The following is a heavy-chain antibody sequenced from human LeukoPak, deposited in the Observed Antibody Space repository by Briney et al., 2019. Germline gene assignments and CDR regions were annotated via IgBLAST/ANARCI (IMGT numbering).Heavy chain of an antibody. J-gene: IGHJ2*01. Sequence: SETLSLTCTLSGGSISSSSHYGGWIRQPPGKGLEWIGSIHYSGTTYSTPSLKSRITMSVDSSKSQFSLKLSSVTAADTAVYYCASDGSGYTDWSFDLWGRGTLVTVSS. V-gene: IGHV4-39*01. CDR1: GGSISSSSHY. D-gene: IGHD3-22*01. CDR3: ASDGSGYTDWSFDL. CDR2: IHYSGTT.